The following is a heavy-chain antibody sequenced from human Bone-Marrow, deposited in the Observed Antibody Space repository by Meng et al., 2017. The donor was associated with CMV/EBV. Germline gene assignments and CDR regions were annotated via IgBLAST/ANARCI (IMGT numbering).Heavy chain of an antibody. V-gene: IGHV1-2*02. D-gene: IGHD6-19*01. Sequence: ASVKVSCKASGYTFTGYYMHWVRQAPGQGLEWMGWINPNSGGTNYAQKFQGRVTMTRDTSISTAYMELSRLRSDDTAVYYCARMYSSGWYSFYYYYGMDFWGQGTTVTVSS. CDR2: INPNSGGT. J-gene: IGHJ6*02. CDR3: ARMYSSGWYSFYYYYGMDF. CDR1: GYTFTGYY.